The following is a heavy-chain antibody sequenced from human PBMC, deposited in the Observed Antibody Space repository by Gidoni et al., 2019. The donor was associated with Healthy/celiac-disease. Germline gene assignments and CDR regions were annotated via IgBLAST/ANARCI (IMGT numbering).Heavy chain of an antibody. CDR1: GFTFSSYA. CDR2: SSGSGGST. D-gene: IGHD4-17*01. V-gene: IGHV3-23*01. CDR3: AKGGRSTVTTPIGAH. J-gene: IGHJ4*02. Sequence: EVQLLESGGGLVQPGGSLRLSCAASGFTFSSYAMSWVGQAPGKGLELVSASSGSGGSTYYADSVKGRFTISRDNSKNTLYLQMNSLRAEDTAVYYCAKGGRSTVTTPIGAHWGQGTLVTVSS.